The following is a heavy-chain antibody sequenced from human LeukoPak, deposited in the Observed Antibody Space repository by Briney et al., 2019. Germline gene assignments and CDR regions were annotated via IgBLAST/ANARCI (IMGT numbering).Heavy chain of an antibody. CDR2: ISRDSNYI. Sequence: GGSLRLSCAASGFTFSSYAMNWVRQAPGKGLEWVSSISRDSNYIYYADSVKGRFTISRDNAKNSLYLQMNSLRAEDTAVYYCARELTYSDYWGQGTLVTVPS. V-gene: IGHV3-21*01. CDR3: ARELTYSDY. CDR1: GFTFSSYA. J-gene: IGHJ4*02. D-gene: IGHD4-11*01.